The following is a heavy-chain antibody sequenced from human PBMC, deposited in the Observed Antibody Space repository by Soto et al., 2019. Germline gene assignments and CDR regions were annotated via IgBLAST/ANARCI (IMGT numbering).Heavy chain of an antibody. Sequence: EVQLLESGGDLMRPGGSLRLSCAASGFTFRQYTMNWVRQAPGKGLEWVSGIYGSGTEMFYADSVKGRFTISRDNSRNILYLHMNSLRVEDTAIYYCAKDREQDSRWDIDWWGQGTRVTVSS. CDR3: AKDREQDSRWDIDW. CDR1: GFTFRQYT. V-gene: IGHV3-23*05. J-gene: IGHJ4*02. D-gene: IGHD1-26*01. CDR2: IYGSGTEM.